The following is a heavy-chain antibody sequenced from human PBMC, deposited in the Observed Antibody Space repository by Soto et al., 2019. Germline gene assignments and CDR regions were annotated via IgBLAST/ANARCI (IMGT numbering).Heavy chain of an antibody. CDR2: IYYSGST. D-gene: IGHD2-21*02. Sequence: TLSLTCTVSGGSISSGGYYWSWIRQHPGKGLEWIGYIYYSGSTYYNPSLKSRVTISVDTSKNQFSLKLSSVTAADTAVYYCARASVVVTAIPFDYWGQGTLVTVSS. CDR3: ARASVVVTAIPFDY. CDR1: GGSISSGGYY. J-gene: IGHJ4*02. V-gene: IGHV4-31*03.